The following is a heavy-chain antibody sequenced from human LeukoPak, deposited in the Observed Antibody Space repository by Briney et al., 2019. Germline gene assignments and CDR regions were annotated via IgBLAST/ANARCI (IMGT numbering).Heavy chain of an antibody. CDR3: ARSFGPVVRDAFDI. V-gene: IGHV3-64*01. CDR2: ISSNGGST. J-gene: IGHJ3*02. CDR1: GFTFSSYA. D-gene: IGHD3/OR15-3a*01. Sequence: GGSLRLSCAASGFTFSSYAMHWVRQAPGKGLEYVSAISSNGGSTYYANSVKGRFTISRDNSKNTLYLQMGSLRAEDMAVYYCARSFGPVVRDAFDIWCQGTMVTVSS.